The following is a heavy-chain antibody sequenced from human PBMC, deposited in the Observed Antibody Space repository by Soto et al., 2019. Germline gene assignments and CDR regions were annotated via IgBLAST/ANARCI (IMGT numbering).Heavy chain of an antibody. CDR3: TRGHWALDY. J-gene: IGHJ4*02. CDR1: GGSINSYY. Sequence: SETLSLTCTVSGGSINSYYWSWIRQPPGKGLEWIAYIYNNGTTNSNPSLKSRVTISLDTSKNQFSLKLTSVTAADTAVYYCTRGHWALDYWAQGILVTVSS. CDR2: IYNNGTT. D-gene: IGHD3-16*01. V-gene: IGHV4-59*01.